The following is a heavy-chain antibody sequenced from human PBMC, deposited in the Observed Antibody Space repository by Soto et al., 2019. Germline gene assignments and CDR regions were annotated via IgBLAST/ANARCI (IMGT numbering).Heavy chain of an antibody. Sequence: PSETLSLTCTVSGGSINNFYWNWLRQPPGRGLEWIGHIFYSGSTNYNPSLKSRVTISIDTSKNQFSLKLSSVTAADTAVYYCARPKSWLGEVDFWGKGPPVTAPQ. CDR3: ARPKSWLGEVDF. D-gene: IGHD3-10*01. CDR2: IFYSGST. V-gene: IGHV4-59*08. J-gene: IGHJ6*04. CDR1: GGSINNFY.